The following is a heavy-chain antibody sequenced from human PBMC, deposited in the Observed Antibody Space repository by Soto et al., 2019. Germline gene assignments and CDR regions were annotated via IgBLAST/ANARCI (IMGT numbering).Heavy chain of an antibody. CDR2: INHRGST. Sequence: TLSLTFVVSCGSFSGYYWSWIRQSPGKGLEWIGGINHRGSTNYNPSLESRVTISVDTSKNQFSLKLPSVTAADTAMYYCARDGFCTSTTCRVGNWFDPWGQGTLVTVSS. CDR1: CGSFSGYY. D-gene: IGHD2-2*01. CDR3: ARDGFCTSTTCRVGNWFDP. V-gene: IGHV4-34*01. J-gene: IGHJ5*02.